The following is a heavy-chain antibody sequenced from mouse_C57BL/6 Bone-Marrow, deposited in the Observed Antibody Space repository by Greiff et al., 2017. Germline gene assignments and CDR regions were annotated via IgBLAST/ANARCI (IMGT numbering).Heavy chain of an antibody. CDR1: GYTFTSYW. CDR3: ARENDGYYAWFAY. J-gene: IGHJ3*01. CDR2: IYPGSGST. Sequence: QVHVKQPGAELVKPGASVKMSCKASGYTFTSYWITWVKQRPGQGLEWIGDIYPGSGSTNYNEKFKSKATRTVDTSSSTAYMQLSSLTSEDSAVYYCARENDGYYAWFAYWGQGTLVTVSA. V-gene: IGHV1-55*01. D-gene: IGHD2-3*01.